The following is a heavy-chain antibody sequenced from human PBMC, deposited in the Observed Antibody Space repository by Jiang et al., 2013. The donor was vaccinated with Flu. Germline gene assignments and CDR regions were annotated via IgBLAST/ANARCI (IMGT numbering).Heavy chain of an antibody. J-gene: IGHJ5*02. CDR1: GFTFRSYW. D-gene: IGHD3-16*01. V-gene: IGHV3-74*01. CDR2: INSDGSIT. Sequence: VQLVESGGGLVQPGGSLRLSCAASGFTFRSYWMHWVRQAPGKGPVWVSRINSDGSITSYADSVQGRFTISRDNAKSTLYLQMNSLRAEDTAVYYCAQGGGPWGQGTLVTVSS. CDR3: AQGGGP.